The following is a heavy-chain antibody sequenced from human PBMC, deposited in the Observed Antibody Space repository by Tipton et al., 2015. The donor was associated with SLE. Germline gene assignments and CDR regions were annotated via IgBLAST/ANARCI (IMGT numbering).Heavy chain of an antibody. CDR3: ARGYYYYMDV. J-gene: IGHJ6*03. CDR1: GGSFSGYY. CDR2: IYYSGST. V-gene: IGHV4-59*01. Sequence: TLSLTCAVYGGSFSGYYWSWIRQPPGKGLEWIGYIYYSGSTNYNPSLKSRVTISIDTSKNHFSLKVNSVTAADTAVYYCARGYYYYMDVWGKGTTVTVSS.